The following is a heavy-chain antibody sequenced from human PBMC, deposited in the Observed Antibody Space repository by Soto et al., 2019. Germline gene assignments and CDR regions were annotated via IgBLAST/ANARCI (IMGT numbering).Heavy chain of an antibody. CDR1: GGSISSGDYY. CDR2: ISYSGST. V-gene: IGHV4-30-4*01. D-gene: IGHD6-13*01. J-gene: IGHJ6*02. Sequence: QVQLQESGPGLVKPSQTLSLTCTVSGGSISSGDYYWSWIRQPPGKGLEWIGYISYSGSTYYNPSLKSRVSISVEPSKHQFPLKLSYVTAADTAVYCCARADRDLQKLVHYDYDMDVWGQGNTVTVSS. CDR3: ARADRDLQKLVHYDYDMDV.